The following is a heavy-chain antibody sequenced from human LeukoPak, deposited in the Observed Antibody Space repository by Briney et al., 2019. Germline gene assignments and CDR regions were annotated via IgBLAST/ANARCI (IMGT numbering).Heavy chain of an antibody. V-gene: IGHV3-30*18. CDR3: AKDGLGGYSYGLIYYYYYGMDV. Sequence: GGSLRLSCAASGFTFSSYGMHWVRQAPGKRLEWVAVISYDGSNKYYADSVKGRFTISRDNSKNTLYLQMNSLRAEDTAVYYCAKDGLGGYSYGLIYYYYYGMDVWGQGTTVTVSS. CDR2: ISYDGSNK. D-gene: IGHD5-18*01. J-gene: IGHJ6*02. CDR1: GFTFSSYG.